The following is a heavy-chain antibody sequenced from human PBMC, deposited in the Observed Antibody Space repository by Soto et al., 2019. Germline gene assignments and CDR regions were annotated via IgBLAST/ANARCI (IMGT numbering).Heavy chain of an antibody. CDR2: LSGNGADT. V-gene: IGHV3-23*01. D-gene: IGHD7-27*01. Sequence: EVQLLESGGGLVQPGGSVRLSCAASGFIFSNFVMGWVRQTPGKGLEWVSALSGNGADTYYADSVKGRFTISRDNSKNTLYLQMKILRAEDTAVYYCAKRRGDGFFDLWGRGTLVTVSS. CDR3: AKRRGDGFFDL. J-gene: IGHJ2*01. CDR1: GFIFSNFV.